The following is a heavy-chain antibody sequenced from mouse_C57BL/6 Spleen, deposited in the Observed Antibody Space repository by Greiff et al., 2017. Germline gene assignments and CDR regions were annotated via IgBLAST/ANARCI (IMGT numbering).Heavy chain of an antibody. Sequence: VQLQQPGAELVRPGSSVKLSCKASGYTFTSYWMHWVKQRPIQGLEWIGNIDPSDSETHYNQKFKDKATLTVDKSSSTAYMQLSSLTSEDSAVYYCARRDEFGTGLFAYWGEGTLVTVSA. J-gene: IGHJ3*01. CDR1: GYTFTSYW. V-gene: IGHV1-52*01. D-gene: IGHD3-1*01. CDR2: IDPSDSET. CDR3: ARRDEFGTGLFAY.